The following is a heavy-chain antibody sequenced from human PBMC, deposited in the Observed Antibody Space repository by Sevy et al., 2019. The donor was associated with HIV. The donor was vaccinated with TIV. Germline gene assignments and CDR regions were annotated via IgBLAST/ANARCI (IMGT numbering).Heavy chain of an antibody. CDR1: GFTFADHA. CDR3: ARDHCTDGACFRSGYFDY. CDR2: ISFDGRNK. D-gene: IGHD2-8*01. V-gene: IGHV3-30*04. Sequence: GGSLRLSCAASGFTFADHAFHWVRQAPGKGLEWVAIISFDGRNKRLAESVKGRFTISRDDSKNTVYLQMTSLRPEDTAVYHCARDHCTDGACFRSGYFDYWGQGTLVTVSS. J-gene: IGHJ4*02.